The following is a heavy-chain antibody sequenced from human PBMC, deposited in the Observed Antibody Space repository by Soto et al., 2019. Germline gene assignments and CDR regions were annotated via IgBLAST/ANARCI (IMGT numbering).Heavy chain of an antibody. J-gene: IGHJ4*02. CDR2: IDYTGGT. V-gene: IGHV4-30-4*01. CDR3: ARVGYGDYGRGYYFDF. CDR1: GASIRYGDYY. Sequence: KSSETLSLTCIVSGASIRYGDYYWIWLRQPPGKGPEWIGIIDYTGGTHYNPTLTGPVSMSVDTSANQFSLKVNFVTAADSAVYYCARVGYGDYGRGYYFDFWGPGILVTVSS. D-gene: IGHD4-17*01.